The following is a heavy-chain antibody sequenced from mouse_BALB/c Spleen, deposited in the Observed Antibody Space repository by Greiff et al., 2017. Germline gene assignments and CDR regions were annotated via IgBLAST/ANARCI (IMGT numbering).Heavy chain of an antibody. J-gene: IGHJ4*01. CDR2: ISYDGSN. Sequence: ESGPGLVKPSQSLSLTCSVTGYSITSGYYWNWIRQFPGNKLEWMGYISYDGSNNYNPSLKNRISITRDTSKNQFFLKLNSVTTEDTATYYCARGDGYVIAMDYWGQGTSVTVSS. V-gene: IGHV3-6*02. CDR1: GYSITSGYY. CDR3: ARGDGYVIAMDY. D-gene: IGHD1-2*01.